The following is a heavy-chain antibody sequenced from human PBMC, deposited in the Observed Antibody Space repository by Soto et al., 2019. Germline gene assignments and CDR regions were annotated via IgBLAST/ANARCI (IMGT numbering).Heavy chain of an antibody. CDR1: GFTFSNAW. J-gene: IGHJ3*02. V-gene: IGHV3-15*01. CDR2: IKSKTDGGTT. Sequence: GGSLRLSCAASGFTFSNAWMSWVRQAPGKGLEWVGRIKSKTDGGTTDYAAPVKGRFTISRDDSKNTLYLQMNSLKTEDTAVYSCTTGYYDSSGYPADAFDIWGQGTMVTVSS. CDR3: TTGYYDSSGYPADAFDI. D-gene: IGHD3-22*01.